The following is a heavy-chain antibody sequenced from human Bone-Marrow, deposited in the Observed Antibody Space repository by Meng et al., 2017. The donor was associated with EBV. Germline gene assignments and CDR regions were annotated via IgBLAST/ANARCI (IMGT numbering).Heavy chain of an antibody. J-gene: IGHJ4*02. CDR1: GFNFRNYW. CDR3: SRDLAGSYDD. CDR2: TNEDGGIT. D-gene: IGHD6-25*01. Sequence: VELVGSGGAVGQAGGSRSLSCAASGFNFRNYWMHWVSQAPGKGLVWVSRTNEDGGITIYADSVRGRFLISRDNTKNTLYLQMNSLRVEDTAVYFCSRDLAGSYDDWGQGTLVTVFS. V-gene: IGHV3-74*01.